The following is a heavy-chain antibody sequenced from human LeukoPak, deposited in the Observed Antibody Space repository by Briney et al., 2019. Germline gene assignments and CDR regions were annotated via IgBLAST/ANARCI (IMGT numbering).Heavy chain of an antibody. CDR1: GGSFSDYY. CDR3: AREVRYCSGGSCLGVNWFGP. Sequence: PSETLSLTCAVYGGSFSDYYWSWIRQPPGKGLEWIGEINHSGSTNYNPSLKSRVTISVDTSKNQFSLKLNSVTAADTALYYCAREVRYCSGGSCLGVNWFGPWGQGTLVTVSS. D-gene: IGHD2-15*01. CDR2: INHSGST. J-gene: IGHJ5*02. V-gene: IGHV4-34*01.